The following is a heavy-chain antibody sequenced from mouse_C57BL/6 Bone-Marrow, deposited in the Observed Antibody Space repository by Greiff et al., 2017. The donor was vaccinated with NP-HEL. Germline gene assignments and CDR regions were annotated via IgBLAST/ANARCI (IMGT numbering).Heavy chain of an antibody. CDR2: IHPNSGST. J-gene: IGHJ3*01. V-gene: IGHV1-64*01. D-gene: IGHD2-4*01. CDR3: ARQSLYDYEAY. Sequence: QVQLQQPGAELVKPGASVKLSCKASGYTFTSYWMHWVKQRPGQGLEWIGMIHPNSGSTNYNEKFKSKATLTVDKSSSTAYMQLSSLTSEDSAVYYCARQSLYDYEAYWGQGTLVTVSA. CDR1: GYTFTSYW.